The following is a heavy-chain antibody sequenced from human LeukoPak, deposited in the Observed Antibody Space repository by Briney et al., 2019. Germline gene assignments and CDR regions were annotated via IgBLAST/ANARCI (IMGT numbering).Heavy chain of an antibody. V-gene: IGHV3-23*01. CDR3: AKDGVRYFDWSKGTNWFDP. CDR2: ISGSGGST. CDR1: GFTFSSYA. D-gene: IGHD3-9*01. Sequence: PGGSLRLSCAASGFTFSSYAMSWVRQAPGKGLEWVSAISGSGGSTYYADSVKGRFTISRDNSKNTLYLQMNSLRAEDTAVYYCAKDGVRYFDWSKGTNWFDPWGQGTLVTVSS. J-gene: IGHJ5*02.